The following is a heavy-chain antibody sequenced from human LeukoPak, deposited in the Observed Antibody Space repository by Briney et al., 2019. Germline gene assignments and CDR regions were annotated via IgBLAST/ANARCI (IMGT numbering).Heavy chain of an antibody. CDR1: GFTFDDYG. CDR2: LNWNGDST. D-gene: IGHD3-22*01. Sequence: PGGSLRLSCAASGFTFDDYGLNWVRQAPGKGLEWVSGLNWNGDSTGYADSVKGRFTISRDNAKNSLYLQMNSLRAEDTAVYYCARDPSYYDSSGRFYYYYYMDVWGKGTTVTVSS. V-gene: IGHV3-20*04. J-gene: IGHJ6*03. CDR3: ARDPSYYDSSGRFYYYYYMDV.